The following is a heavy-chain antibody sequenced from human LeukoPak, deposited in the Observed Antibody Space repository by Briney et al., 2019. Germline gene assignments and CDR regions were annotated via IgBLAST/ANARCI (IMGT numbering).Heavy chain of an antibody. D-gene: IGHD3-16*01. Sequence: GASVKVSCKASGYTFTAYHIHWVRQAPGQGLEWMGWINANSGGTNYAQSFQDRVTMTRDTSISTAYMELSRLTSDDTAVYYCAKGHDYVWGSYRGSLDYWGQGTPVTVSS. CDR1: GYTFTAYH. V-gene: IGHV1-2*02. CDR2: INANSGGT. CDR3: AKGHDYVWGSYRGSLDY. J-gene: IGHJ4*02.